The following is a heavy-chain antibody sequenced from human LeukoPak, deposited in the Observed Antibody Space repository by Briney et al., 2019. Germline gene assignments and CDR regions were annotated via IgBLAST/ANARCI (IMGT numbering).Heavy chain of an antibody. V-gene: IGHV4-39*01. CDR1: GFTFSSYG. CDR3: ARQTGSGLFILP. Sequence: TGGSLRLSCAASGFTFSSYGMHWVRQPPGKGLEWIGSIYYSGNTYYNASLKSQVSISIDTSKNQFSLRLTSVTAADTAVYYCARQTGSGLFILPGGRGTLVTVSS. J-gene: IGHJ4*02. CDR2: IYYSGNT. D-gene: IGHD3/OR15-3a*01.